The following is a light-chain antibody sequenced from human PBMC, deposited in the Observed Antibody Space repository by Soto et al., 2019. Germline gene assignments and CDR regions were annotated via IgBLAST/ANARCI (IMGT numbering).Light chain of an antibody. J-gene: IGLJ3*02. Sequence: QSVLTQPPSASGSPGQSVTISCTGTNNDVGRYNYVSWYQQHPGKAPKVIISDVSERPSGVPDRFSGSKSGNTASLTVSGLQAEDEAAYYCSSYAGSNIWVFGGGTKLTVL. CDR1: NNDVGRYNY. CDR3: SSYAGSNIWV. V-gene: IGLV2-8*01. CDR2: DVS.